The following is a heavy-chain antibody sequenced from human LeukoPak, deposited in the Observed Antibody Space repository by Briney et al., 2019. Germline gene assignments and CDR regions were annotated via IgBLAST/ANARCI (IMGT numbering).Heavy chain of an antibody. CDR1: GGSISSSSYY. V-gene: IGHV4-39*02. D-gene: IGHD6-6*01. J-gene: IGHJ5*02. CDR2: IYYSGNT. Sequence: ETLSLTCTVSGGSISSSSYYWVGIRQPPGKGLEWIGNIYYSGNTYYNPSFERRVTIFVDTSKNHFSLRLSSVTASDTALYYCARYSSSSGWFDPWGQGTVDPVSS. CDR3: ARYSSSSGWFDP.